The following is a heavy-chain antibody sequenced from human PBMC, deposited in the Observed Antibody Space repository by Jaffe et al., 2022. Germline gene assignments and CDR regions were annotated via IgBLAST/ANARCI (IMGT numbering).Heavy chain of an antibody. CDR3: AKDIGTWDTAMSYYYYYMDV. Sequence: EVQLVESGGLVVQPGGSLTLSCAASGFTFDDFGMHWVRQAPGKGLEWVSLISWDGDSTYYADSVKGRFTISRDNSKNSLFLHMNSLRTEDTALYFCAKDIGTWDTAMSYYYYYMDVWGKGTTVTVSS. J-gene: IGHJ6*03. V-gene: IGHV3-43D*04. CDR1: GFTFDDFG. CDR2: ISWDGDST. D-gene: IGHD5-18*01.